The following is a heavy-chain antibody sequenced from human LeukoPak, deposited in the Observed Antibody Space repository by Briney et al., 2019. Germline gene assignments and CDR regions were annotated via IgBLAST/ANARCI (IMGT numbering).Heavy chain of an antibody. CDR3: AKDSSGWYFDY. V-gene: IGHV3-23*01. J-gene: IGHJ4*02. Sequence: GGSLRLSCAGSGFPFSSHGMNWVRKAAGKGLEWVSGISPGGGPTYYADSVKGRFTISRDDSKNTLYLHMNSLRAEDTAVYYCAKDSSGWYFDYWGQGTLVTVSS. CDR1: GFPFSSHG. D-gene: IGHD6-19*01. CDR2: ISPGGGPT.